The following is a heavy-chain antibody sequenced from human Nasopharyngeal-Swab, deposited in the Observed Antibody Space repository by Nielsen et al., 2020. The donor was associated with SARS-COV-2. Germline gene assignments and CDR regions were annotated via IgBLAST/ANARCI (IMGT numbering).Heavy chain of an antibody. J-gene: IGHJ4*02. CDR3: ARDSAVAGRGRVPGY. D-gene: IGHD6-19*01. V-gene: IGHV3-30-3*01. Sequence: GGSLRLSCAASGFTFGSYAMHWVRQAPGKGLEWVAVISYDGSNKYYADSVKGRFTISRDNSKNTLYLQMNSLRAEDTAVYYCARDSAVAGRGRVPGYWGQGTLVTVSS. CDR1: GFTFGSYA. CDR2: ISYDGSNK.